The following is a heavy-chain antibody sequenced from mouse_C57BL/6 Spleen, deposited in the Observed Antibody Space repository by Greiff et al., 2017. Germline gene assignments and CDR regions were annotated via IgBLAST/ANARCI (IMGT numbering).Heavy chain of an antibody. D-gene: IGHD2-12*01. V-gene: IGHV1-52*01. CDR1: GYTFTSYW. CDR3: ARGVSYPLAY. J-gene: IGHJ3*01. CDR2: IDPSDSET. Sequence: VQLQQPGAELVRPGSSVKLSCKASGYTFTSYWMHWVKQRPIQGLEWIGNIDPSDSETHYNQKFKDKATLTVDKSSSTAYMQLSSLTSEDSAVYYCARGVSYPLAYWGQGTLVTVSA.